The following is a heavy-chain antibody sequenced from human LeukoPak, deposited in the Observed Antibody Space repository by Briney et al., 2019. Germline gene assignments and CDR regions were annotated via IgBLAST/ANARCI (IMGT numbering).Heavy chain of an antibody. J-gene: IGHJ4*02. Sequence: SETLSLTCRVYGGSFSGYFWIWFRQPPGKGLEWIGEINYSGSTNYNSSLKRRAIISVDTSKNQFSLKLTSVTAADTAVYFCAKYRYGYRDMDSWGQGTQVTVSS. D-gene: IGHD5-18*01. CDR3: AKYRYGYRDMDS. CDR1: GGSFSGYF. CDR2: INYSGST. V-gene: IGHV4-34*01.